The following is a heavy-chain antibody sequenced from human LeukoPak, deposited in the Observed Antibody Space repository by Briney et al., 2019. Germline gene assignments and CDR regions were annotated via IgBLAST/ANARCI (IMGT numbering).Heavy chain of an antibody. D-gene: IGHD5-18*01. Sequence: GGSLRLSCAASGFTFSSYAMSWVRQASGKGLEWVSAISGSGGSTYYADSVKGRFTISRDNSKNTLYLQMNSLRAEDTAVYYCANFPYITWIQLIPPLDYWGQGTLVTVSS. J-gene: IGHJ4*02. V-gene: IGHV3-23*01. CDR2: ISGSGGST. CDR1: GFTFSSYA. CDR3: ANFPYITWIQLIPPLDY.